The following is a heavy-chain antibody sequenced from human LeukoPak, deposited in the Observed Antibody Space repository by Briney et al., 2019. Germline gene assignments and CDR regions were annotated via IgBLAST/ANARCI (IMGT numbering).Heavy chain of an antibody. D-gene: IGHD2-8*01. CDR3: ARAGWPLYHDY. CDR2: ISAYNGNT. V-gene: IGHV1-18*01. Sequence: ASVKVSCKASGYAFISYGISWVRQAPGQGLEWMGWISAYNGNTNYVQELQGRVTMTTDTSTSTAYMELRSLRSDDTAVYYCARAGWPLYHDYWGQGTLVTVSS. J-gene: IGHJ4*02. CDR1: GYAFISYG.